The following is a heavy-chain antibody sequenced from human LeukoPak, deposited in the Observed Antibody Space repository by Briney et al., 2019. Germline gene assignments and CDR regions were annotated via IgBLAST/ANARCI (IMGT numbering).Heavy chain of an antibody. CDR3: ARIGGSSWYGDY. D-gene: IGHD6-13*01. CDR1: GYSFSGHY. V-gene: IGHV1-2*02. CDR2: TSPNSGGT. Sequence: ASVKVSCKASGYSFSGHYMHWVRQAPGQGPEWMGWTSPNSGGTNYAQKFQGRVTMTTDTSTSTAYMELRSLRSDDTAVYYCARIGGSSWYGDYWGQGTLVTVSS. J-gene: IGHJ4*02.